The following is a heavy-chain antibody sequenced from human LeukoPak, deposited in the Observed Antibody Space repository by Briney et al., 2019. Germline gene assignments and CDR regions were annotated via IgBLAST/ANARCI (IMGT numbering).Heavy chain of an antibody. J-gene: IGHJ5*02. CDR2: IYYSGST. CDR1: GGSISSSSYY. Sequence: SETLSLTCTVSGGSISSSSYYWGWIRQPPGKGLEWIGSIYYSGSTYYNPSFKSRVTISVDTSKNQFSLKLSSVTAADTAVYCCARVSLDRQWLVFYWFDPWGQGTLVTVSS. D-gene: IGHD6-19*01. V-gene: IGHV4-39*07. CDR3: ARVSLDRQWLVFYWFDP.